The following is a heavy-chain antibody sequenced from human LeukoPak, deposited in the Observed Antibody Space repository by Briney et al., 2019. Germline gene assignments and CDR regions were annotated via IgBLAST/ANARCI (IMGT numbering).Heavy chain of an antibody. V-gene: IGHV4-39*01. CDR3: PKSAGYGLFDF. CDR2: IYYTGPT. J-gene: IGHJ4*02. CDR1: GVSISTSRYY. Sequence: SETLSLTSTVSGVSISTSRYYWGWIRQPPGKGLEWIGNIYYTGPTYYNASLESRVTISLDTSKNQFFLKLNSVTAADTAMYYCPKSAGYGLFDFLGQGPLFPVSS. D-gene: IGHD5-12*01.